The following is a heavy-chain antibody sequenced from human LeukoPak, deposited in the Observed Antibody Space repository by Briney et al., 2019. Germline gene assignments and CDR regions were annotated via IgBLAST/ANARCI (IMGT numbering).Heavy chain of an antibody. J-gene: IGHJ1*01. D-gene: IGHD1-26*01. V-gene: IGHV3-23*01. CDR1: GFTFSSYA. Sequence: GGSLRLSCAASGFTFSSYAMSWVRQAPGKGLEWVSAISGSGVTTHYAGSVKGRFSISRDNSKNTLYLQMNSLRAEDTALYYCAKKVVVGATSPYSDFQDWGQSTLVTVSS. CDR3: AKKVVVGATSPYSDFQD. CDR2: ISGSGVTT.